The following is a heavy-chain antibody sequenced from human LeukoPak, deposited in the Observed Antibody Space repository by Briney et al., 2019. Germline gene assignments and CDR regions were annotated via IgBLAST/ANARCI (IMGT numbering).Heavy chain of an antibody. CDR3: ARGFSSSWSGNDY. CDR2: ISSSPTTI. CDR1: GFTFSSFS. V-gene: IGHV3-48*01. J-gene: IGHJ4*02. D-gene: IGHD6-13*01. Sequence: HPGGSLRLSCAASGFTFSSFSMNWVRQAPGKGLEWVSYISSSPTTIYYADSVKGRFTISRDNAKKSLYLQMNSLRAEDTAVYYCARGFSSSWSGNDYWGQGTLVTVSS.